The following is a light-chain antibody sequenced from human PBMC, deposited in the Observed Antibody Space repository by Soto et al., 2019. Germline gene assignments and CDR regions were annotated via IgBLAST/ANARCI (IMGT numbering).Light chain of an antibody. Sequence: QSVLTQPRSVSGSPGQSVTISCTGTSSDIGDSNYVSWYQQHPGKAPKLLIYDVTRRPSGVPDRFSGSKSGNTASLTISGLQAEDEADYFCCSYAGSYTLVFGGATTVTVL. CDR1: SSDIGDSNY. V-gene: IGLV2-11*01. CDR2: DVT. CDR3: CSYAGSYTLV. J-gene: IGLJ2*01.